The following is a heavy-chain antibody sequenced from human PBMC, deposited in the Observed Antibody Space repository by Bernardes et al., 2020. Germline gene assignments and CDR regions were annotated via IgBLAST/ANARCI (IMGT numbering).Heavy chain of an antibody. CDR1: GFTFSNAW. CDR3: TTYTYSSGYYYFAY. Sequence: GGSLRLSCAASGFTFSNAWINWVRQAPGKGREWVGRIKSKTDGGTADYGAPVKGRFTISRDDSTNTLYLQMNSLETEDTAVYYCTTYTYSSGYYYFAYWGQGALVIVSS. CDR2: IKSKTDGGTA. D-gene: IGHD6-19*01. V-gene: IGHV3-15*07. J-gene: IGHJ4*02.